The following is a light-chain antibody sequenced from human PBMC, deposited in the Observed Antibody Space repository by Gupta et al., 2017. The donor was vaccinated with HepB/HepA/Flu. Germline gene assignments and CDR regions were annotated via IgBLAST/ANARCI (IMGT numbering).Light chain of an antibody. CDR1: SGSIASNY. CDR2: EDN. Sequence: SMLTQPHSVSESPGKTVTISCTRSSGSIASNYVQWYQQRPGSAPTTVIYEDNQRPSGVPDRFSGSIDSSYNSASLTISGLKTEDEADYSCQSYDSSNQVFGGGTKLTVI. V-gene: IGLV6-57*03. J-gene: IGLJ2*01. CDR3: QSYDSSNQV.